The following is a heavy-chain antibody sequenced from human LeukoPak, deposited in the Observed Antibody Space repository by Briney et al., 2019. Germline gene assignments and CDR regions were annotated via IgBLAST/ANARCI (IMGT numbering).Heavy chain of an antibody. CDR1: GYTFTAYY. V-gene: IGHV1-2*02. Sequence: ASVKVSCKAPGYTFTAYYMHWVRQAPGQGLEWMGWINPNSGGTNFAQKFQGRVTMTRDTSITTAYMELSRLRSDDTAVFFCAREIPCSSSSCLDYWGQGTLVTVSS. D-gene: IGHD2-2*01. CDR2: INPNSGGT. J-gene: IGHJ4*02. CDR3: AREIPCSSSSCLDY.